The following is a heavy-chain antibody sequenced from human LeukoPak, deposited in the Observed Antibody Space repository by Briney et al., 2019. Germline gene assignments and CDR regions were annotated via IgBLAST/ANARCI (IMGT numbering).Heavy chain of an antibody. V-gene: IGHV1-69*05. D-gene: IGHD3-9*01. CDR3: ARALRYIDWSQDY. Sequence: GASVKVSCKASGGTFSSYAISWVRQAPGQGLEWMGGIIPIFGTANYAQKFQGRVTITTDESTSTAYMELSSLRSEDTAVYYCARALRYIDWSQDYWGQGTLVTVSP. CDR1: GGTFSSYA. CDR2: IIPIFGTA. J-gene: IGHJ4*02.